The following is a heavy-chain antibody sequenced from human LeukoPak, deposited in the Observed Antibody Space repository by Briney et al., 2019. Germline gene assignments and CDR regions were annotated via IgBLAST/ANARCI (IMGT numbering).Heavy chain of an antibody. V-gene: IGHV1-69*04. Sequence: SVKVSCKASGGTFSSYTISWVRQAPGQGLEWMGRIIPILGIANYAQKFQGRVTITADKSTSTAYMELSSLRSEDTAVYYCARDLRRLRDMNWFDPWGQGTLVTVSS. J-gene: IGHJ5*02. CDR2: IIPILGIA. CDR3: ARDLRRLRDMNWFDP. D-gene: IGHD6-25*01. CDR1: GGTFSSYT.